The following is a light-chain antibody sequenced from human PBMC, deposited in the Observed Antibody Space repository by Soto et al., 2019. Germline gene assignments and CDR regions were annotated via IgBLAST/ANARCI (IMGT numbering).Light chain of an antibody. CDR1: QTVYSW. CDR3: QQYSSYSPYT. CDR2: EAS. Sequence: DIQMTQSPSTVSASVGDRVTITCRASQTVYSWLAWYQQKPGKAPKLLISEASTLQSGVPSRFAGSGSGTEFTLAISRLQPDDFATYYCQQYSSYSPYTFGQETKVEI. V-gene: IGKV1-5*03. J-gene: IGKJ2*01.